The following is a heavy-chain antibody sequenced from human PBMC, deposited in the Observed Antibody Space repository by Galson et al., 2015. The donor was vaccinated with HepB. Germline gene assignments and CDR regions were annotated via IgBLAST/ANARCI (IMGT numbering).Heavy chain of an antibody. Sequence: SLRLSCAASGFTFRTSGMHWVRQAPGKGLEWVAVIQYDGSQKQYIDSVKGRFSISRDNSKNTLYLEMNSLRAEDTALYYCAREGSRIVFHAFDTWGQGTMVIVSS. J-gene: IGHJ3*02. D-gene: IGHD3-10*02. CDR3: AREGSRIVFHAFDT. CDR2: IQYDGSQK. V-gene: IGHV3-33*01. CDR1: GFTFRTSG.